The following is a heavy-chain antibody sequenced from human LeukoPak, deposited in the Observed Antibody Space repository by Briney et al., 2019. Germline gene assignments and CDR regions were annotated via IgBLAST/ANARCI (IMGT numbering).Heavy chain of an antibody. Sequence: MPSETLSLTCAVYGGSFSGYYWSWIRQPPGKGLEWIGEINHSGSTNYNPSLKSRVTISVDTSKNQFSLKLSSVTAADTAVYYCARGGRRLLWFGELSYWGQGTLVTVS. CDR2: INHSGST. CDR3: ARGGRRLLWFGELSY. V-gene: IGHV4-34*01. D-gene: IGHD3-10*01. J-gene: IGHJ4*02. CDR1: GGSFSGYY.